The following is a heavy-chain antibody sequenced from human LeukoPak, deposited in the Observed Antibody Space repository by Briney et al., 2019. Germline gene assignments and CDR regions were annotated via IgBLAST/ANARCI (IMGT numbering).Heavy chain of an antibody. CDR2: ISAYNGNT. CDR1: GYTFTRYG. V-gene: IGHV1-18*01. J-gene: IGHJ4*02. CDR3: ARARVGAIDY. Sequence: GSVKVSCRASGYTFTRYGLSWVRQAPGQGLEWMGWISAYNGNTNYAQKLQGRVTMTTDTSTSTAYMELRSLRSDDTAVYYCARARVGAIDYWGQGTLVTVSS. D-gene: IGHD1-26*01.